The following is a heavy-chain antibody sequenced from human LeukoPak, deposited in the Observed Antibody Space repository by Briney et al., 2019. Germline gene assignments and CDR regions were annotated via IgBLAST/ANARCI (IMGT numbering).Heavy chain of an antibody. Sequence: PGGSLRLSCAASGFTFSSYAMHWVRQAPGKGLEWVAVISYDGSNKYYADSVKGRFTISRDNSKNTLYLQMNSLRPGDTAVYYCTGDLYGSRSTSCGMDVWGQGTTVAVSS. D-gene: IGHD3-10*01. V-gene: IGHV3-30-3*01. J-gene: IGHJ6*02. CDR1: GFTFSSYA. CDR3: TGDLYGSRSTSCGMDV. CDR2: ISYDGSNK.